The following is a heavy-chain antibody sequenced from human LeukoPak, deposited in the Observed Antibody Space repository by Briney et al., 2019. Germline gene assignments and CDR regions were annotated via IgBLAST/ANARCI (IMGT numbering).Heavy chain of an antibody. CDR1: GGTFSSFA. V-gene: IGHV1-69*10. CDR2: IIPVFGIT. Sequence: SVKVSCKASGGTFSSFAISWVRRAPGQGLEWMGGIIPVFGITNYPQKFQDRVTITAHKSTNTVYMELRSLRSDDTSVYYCARTKNLAAAGSFFDSWGQGTLVTVSS. D-gene: IGHD6-13*01. CDR3: ARTKNLAAAGSFFDS. J-gene: IGHJ4*02.